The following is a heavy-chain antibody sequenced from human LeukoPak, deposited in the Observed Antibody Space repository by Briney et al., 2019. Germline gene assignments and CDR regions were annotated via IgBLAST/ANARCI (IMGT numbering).Heavy chain of an antibody. D-gene: IGHD4-23*01. V-gene: IGHV1-2*02. CDR1: GHTFTGYY. Sequence: ASVEVSCKASGHTFTGYYMHWVRQAPGQGVEWMGWINANSGGTDYAQKFQDRVTMTRDTSISTAYMELSRLTSDDTAVYYCARDGHGGNSFDFWGQGTLVPVSS. CDR3: ARDGHGGNSFDF. J-gene: IGHJ4*02. CDR2: INANSGGT.